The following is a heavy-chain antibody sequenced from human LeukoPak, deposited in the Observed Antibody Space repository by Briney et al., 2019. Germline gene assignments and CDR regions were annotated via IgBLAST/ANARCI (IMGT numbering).Heavy chain of an antibody. CDR1: GFTFSSYA. J-gene: IGHJ4*02. V-gene: IGHV3-30*04. Sequence: GGSLRLSCAASGFTFSSYAIHWVRQAPGKGLEWVAVISYDGSTKYNADSVKGRFTISRDNSKNTLYLQMNSLRPEDTAVYYCAKGLWYYYDSSGYVDYWGQGTLVTVSS. D-gene: IGHD3-22*01. CDR2: ISYDGSTK. CDR3: AKGLWYYYDSSGYVDY.